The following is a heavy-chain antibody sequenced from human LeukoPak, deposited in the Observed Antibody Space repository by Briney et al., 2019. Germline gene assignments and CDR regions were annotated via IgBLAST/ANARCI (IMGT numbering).Heavy chain of an antibody. CDR3: ARGDPERGVWYFDL. V-gene: IGHV3-74*01. Sequence: GGSLRLSCAASGFTFSNYWMYWVRQSPGKGLVRVSRINSDESSTSYADSVKGRFTISRDNTKNTLYLQMNSLRAEDTAVYYCARGDPERGVWYFDLWGRGTLVTVSS. D-gene: IGHD1-14*01. J-gene: IGHJ2*01. CDR2: INSDESST. CDR1: GFTFSNYW.